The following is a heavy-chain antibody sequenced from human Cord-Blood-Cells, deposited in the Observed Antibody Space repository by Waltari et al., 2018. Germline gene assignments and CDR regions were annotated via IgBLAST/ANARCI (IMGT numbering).Heavy chain of an antibody. CDR1: GFTFSSYW. Sequence: EVQLVESGGGLVQPGGSLRLSCAAPGFTFSSYWLTWVRQAPGKGLEWVANIKQDGSEKYYVDSVKGRFTISRDNAKNSLYLQMNSLRAEDTAVYYCARDKQAARDAFDIWGQGTMVTVSS. J-gene: IGHJ3*02. V-gene: IGHV3-7*01. CDR3: ARDKQAARDAFDI. CDR2: IKQDGSEK. D-gene: IGHD6-6*01.